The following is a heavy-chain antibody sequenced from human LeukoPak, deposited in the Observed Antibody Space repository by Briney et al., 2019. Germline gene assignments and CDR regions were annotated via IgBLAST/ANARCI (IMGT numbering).Heavy chain of an antibody. J-gene: IGHJ3*02. V-gene: IGHV3-9*01. Sequence: GGSLRLSCAASGFTFDDYAMHWVRQAPGKGLEWVSGISWNSGSIGYADSVKGRFTISRDNAKNSLYLQMNSLRAEDTALYYCAKEPGGYDSSGYRNDAFDIWGQGTMVTVSS. CDR1: GFTFDDYA. CDR2: ISWNSGSI. CDR3: AKEPGGYDSSGYRNDAFDI. D-gene: IGHD3-22*01.